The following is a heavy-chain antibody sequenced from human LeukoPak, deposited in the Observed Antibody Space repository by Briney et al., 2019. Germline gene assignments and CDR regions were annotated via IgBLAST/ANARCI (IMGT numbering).Heavy chain of an antibody. CDR3: ARCPAARVYYYGMDV. CDR2: IYYSGST. Sequence: PSETLSLTCTVSGGSISSYYWSWIRQPPGKGLEWIGYIYYSGSTNYNPSLKSRVTISVDTSKNQFSLKLSSVTAADTAVYYCARCPAARVYYYGMDVWGQGTTVTVSS. D-gene: IGHD2-2*01. CDR1: GGSISSYY. V-gene: IGHV4-59*08. J-gene: IGHJ6*02.